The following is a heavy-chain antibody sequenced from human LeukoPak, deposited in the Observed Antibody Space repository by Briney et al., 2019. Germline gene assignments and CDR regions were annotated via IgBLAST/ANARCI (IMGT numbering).Heavy chain of an antibody. V-gene: IGHV4-39*07. Sequence: NPSETLSLTCTVSGGSTSSSSYYWGWIRQPPGKGLEWIGSIYYSGSTYYNPSLKSRVTISVDTSKNQFSLKLSSVTAADTAVYYCARARAGEGYSYWGQGTLVTVSS. CDR3: ARARAGEGYSY. CDR2: IYYSGST. J-gene: IGHJ4*02. CDR1: GGSTSSSSYY. D-gene: IGHD3-22*01.